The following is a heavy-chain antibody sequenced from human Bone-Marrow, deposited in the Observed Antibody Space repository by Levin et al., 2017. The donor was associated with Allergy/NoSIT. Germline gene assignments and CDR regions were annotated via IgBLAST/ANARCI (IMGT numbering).Heavy chain of an antibody. CDR1: GASFSNHF. CDR3: ARVYCSSPNCYSFDYPWFDP. J-gene: IGHJ5*02. V-gene: IGHV4-34*01. Sequence: SETLSLTCAVYGASFSNHFWTWIRQPPGKGLEWIAEISPSGGTNYNPSLKSRVTISLDTSKNQLSLRLTSVTAADTAVYYGARVYCSSPNCYSFDYPWFDPGGHGNQVTVSS. D-gene: IGHD2-2*01. CDR2: ISPSGGT.